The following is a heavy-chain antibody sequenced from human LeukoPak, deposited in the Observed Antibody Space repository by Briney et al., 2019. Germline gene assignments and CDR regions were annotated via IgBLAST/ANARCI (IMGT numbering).Heavy chain of an antibody. J-gene: IGHJ4*02. CDR1: GFTFSDYY. CDR2: ISSSGSTI. V-gene: IGHV3-11*01. D-gene: IGHD3-10*02. CDR3: ARGRVRGSHFDY. Sequence: GWPLRLSCAASGFTFSDYYMSWIRQAPGKGLEWVSYISSSGSTIYYADSVKGRFTISRDNAKNSLYLQMNSLRAEDTAVYYCARGRVRGSHFDYWGQGTLVTVSS.